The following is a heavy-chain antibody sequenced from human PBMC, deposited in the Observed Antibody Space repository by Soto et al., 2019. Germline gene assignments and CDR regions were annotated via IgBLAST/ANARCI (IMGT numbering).Heavy chain of an antibody. Sequence: SWTLSLTSTASRGSISIYYWGGIRQPQGKGLEWIGYIFYSGSTDYNPSLKSRFTISVDTSKNQFSLKLSSVTAADTAVYYCARRYGRAFDIWGKGTMVTVSS. CDR3: ARRYGRAFDI. CDR2: IFYSGST. J-gene: IGHJ3*02. CDR1: RGSISIYY. D-gene: IGHD4-17*01. V-gene: IGHV4-59*08.